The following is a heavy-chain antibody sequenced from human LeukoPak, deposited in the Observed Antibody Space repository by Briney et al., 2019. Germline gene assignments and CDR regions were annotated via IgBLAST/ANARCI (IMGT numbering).Heavy chain of an antibody. CDR2: ISYDGSNK. CDR1: GFTFSSYG. Sequence: GGSLRLSCAASGFTFSSYGMHWVRQAPGKGLEWVAVISYDGSNKYYADSVKGRFTISRDNAKNSLYLQMNSLRAEDTAVYYCARDHSSSWYSWFDPWGQGTLVTVSS. J-gene: IGHJ5*02. V-gene: IGHV3-30*03. CDR3: ARDHSSSWYSWFDP. D-gene: IGHD6-13*01.